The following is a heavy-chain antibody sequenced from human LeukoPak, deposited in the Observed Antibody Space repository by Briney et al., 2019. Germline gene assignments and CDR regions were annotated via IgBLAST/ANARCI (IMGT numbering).Heavy chain of an antibody. D-gene: IGHD3-22*01. J-gene: IGHJ4*02. CDR1: GGSISSYY. CDR2: IYTSGST. CDR3: ARVNYYDSSGYYSNYFDY. Sequence: SETLSLTCTVSGGSISSYYWSWIRQPAGKGLEWIGRIYTSGSTNYNPSLKSRVTMSVDTSKNQFSLKLSSVTAADTAVYYCARVNYYDSSGYYSNYFDYWGQGTLVTVSS. V-gene: IGHV4-4*07.